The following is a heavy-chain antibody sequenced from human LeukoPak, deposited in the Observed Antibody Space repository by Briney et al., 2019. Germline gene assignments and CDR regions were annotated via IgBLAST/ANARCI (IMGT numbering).Heavy chain of an antibody. Sequence: GGSLRLSCAASGFSFSDHNMNWVRQAPGKGLEWVGRTVTKTNSYTTEYAASVKGRFTISRDDSKNSLFLQMNSLKAEDTAVYYCARRSAVADHWGQGTLVTVSS. CDR2: TVTKTNSYTT. J-gene: IGHJ4*02. CDR1: GFSFSDHN. D-gene: IGHD6-19*01. CDR3: ARRSAVADH. V-gene: IGHV3-72*01.